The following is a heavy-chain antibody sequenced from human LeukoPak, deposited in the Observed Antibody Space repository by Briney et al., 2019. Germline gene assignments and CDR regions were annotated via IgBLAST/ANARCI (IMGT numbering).Heavy chain of an antibody. D-gene: IGHD5-18*01. CDR1: GGSFSGYH. V-gene: IGHV4-34*01. CDR3: ARGRISEGYGNGESDY. Sequence: PSETLSLTCAVYGGSFSGYHWSWIRQPPGKGLEWIGEINHSGSTNYNPSLKSRVTISVDTSKNQFSLKLSSVTAADTAVYYCARGRISEGYGNGESDYWGQGTLVTVSS. J-gene: IGHJ4*02. CDR2: INHSGST.